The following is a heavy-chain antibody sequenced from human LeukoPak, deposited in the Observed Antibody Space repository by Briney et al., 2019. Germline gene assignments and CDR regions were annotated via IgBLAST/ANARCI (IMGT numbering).Heavy chain of an antibody. CDR3: ARVGYYYDSSGYYTS. V-gene: IGHV3-7*01. Sequence: GGSLRLSCAASGFTFSSYWMSWVRQAPGKGLEWVANIKQDGSEKYYVDSVKGRFTISRDNAKNSLYLRMNSLRAEDTAVYYCARVGYYYDSSGYYTSWGQGTLVAVSS. CDR1: GFTFSSYW. CDR2: IKQDGSEK. J-gene: IGHJ4*02. D-gene: IGHD3-22*01.